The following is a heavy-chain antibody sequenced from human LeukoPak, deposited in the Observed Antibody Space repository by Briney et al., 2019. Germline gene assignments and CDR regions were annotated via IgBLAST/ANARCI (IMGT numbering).Heavy chain of an antibody. CDR3: AKGPYFIVVVPAARTGADKDYYYMDV. CDR2: ISYDGSNK. Sequence: GGSLRLSCAASGFTFSSYAMHWVRQAPGKGLEWVAVISYDGSNKYYADSVKGRFTISRDNSKNTLYLQMNSLRAEDTAVYYCAKGPYFIVVVPAARTGADKDYYYMDVWGKGTTVTVSS. D-gene: IGHD2-2*01. J-gene: IGHJ6*03. V-gene: IGHV3-30-3*01. CDR1: GFTFSSYA.